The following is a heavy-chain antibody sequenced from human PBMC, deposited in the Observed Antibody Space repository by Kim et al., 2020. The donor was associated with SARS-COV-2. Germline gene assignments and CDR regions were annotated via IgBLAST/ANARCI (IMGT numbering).Heavy chain of an antibody. Sequence: SGPTLVNPTQTLALTCTFSGFSLNNNGVGVAWIRQTPGKALEWLALIYWDDDKRYSPSLKNRLTIDKDSSRNQVVLTMTNVDPVDTGTYYCAHSRNSWSDAFDFWGQGTTVTVSS. CDR3: AHSRNSWSDAFDF. D-gene: IGHD1-26*01. J-gene: IGHJ3*01. CDR1: GFSLNNNGVG. V-gene: IGHV2-5*02. CDR2: IYWDDDK.